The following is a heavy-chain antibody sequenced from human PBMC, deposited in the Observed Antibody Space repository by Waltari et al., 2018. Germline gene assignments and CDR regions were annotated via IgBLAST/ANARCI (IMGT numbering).Heavy chain of an antibody. V-gene: IGHV4-34*01. Sequence: QVQLQQWGAGLLKPSETLSLTCAVYGGSFSGYYWSWIRQPPGKGLEWIGEINHSGSTNYNPSLKSRVTISVDTSKNQFSLKLSSVTAADTAVYYCARGNSGYDYFDYWGQGTLVTVSA. J-gene: IGHJ4*02. CDR2: INHSGST. CDR3: ARGNSGYDYFDY. CDR1: GGSFSGYY. D-gene: IGHD5-12*01.